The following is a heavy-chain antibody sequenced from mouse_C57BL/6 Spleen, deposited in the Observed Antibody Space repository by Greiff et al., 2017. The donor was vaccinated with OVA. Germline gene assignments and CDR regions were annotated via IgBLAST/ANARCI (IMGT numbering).Heavy chain of an antibody. Sequence: EVKLVESGGGLVQSGRSLRLSCATSGFTFSGFYMEWVRQAPGKGLEWIAASRNKANDYTTEYSASVKGRFIVSRDTSQSILYLQMNALKAEDTAIYYCARVQTGTSCAMDYWGKGTSVTVSS. V-gene: IGHV7-1*01. D-gene: IGHD4-1*01. CDR1: GFTFSGFY. J-gene: IGHJ4*01. CDR3: ARVQTGTSCAMDY. CDR2: SRNKANDYTT.